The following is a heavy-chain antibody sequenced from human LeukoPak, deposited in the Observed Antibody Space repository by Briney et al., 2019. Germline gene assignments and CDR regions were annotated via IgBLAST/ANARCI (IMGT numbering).Heavy chain of an antibody. CDR1: GFTFSRYS. CDR3: AKDLQWPVDY. J-gene: IGHJ4*02. D-gene: IGHD6-19*01. CDR2: ISSDGSKI. Sequence: GMSLRLSCAASGFTFSRYSMHWVRQAPGKGLEWVTIISSDGSKIYYADSLQGRFTISRDNSRNTLYLQMDSLRPEDTAVYYRAKDLQWPVDYWGQGTLVTVSP. V-gene: IGHV3-30*04.